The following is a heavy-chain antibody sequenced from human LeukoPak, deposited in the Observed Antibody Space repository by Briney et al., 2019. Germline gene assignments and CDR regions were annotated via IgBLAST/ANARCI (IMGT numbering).Heavy chain of an antibody. CDR2: IIPIFGTA. CDR1: GGTFSSYA. J-gene: IGHJ4*02. V-gene: IGHV1-69*01. D-gene: IGHD2/OR15-2a*01. CDR3: ASHPTVLHENFDY. Sequence: ASVKVSCKASGGTFSSYAISWVRQAPGQGVEWMGGIIPIFGTANYAQKFQGRVTITADESTSTAYMELSSLRSEDTAVYYCASHPTVLHENFDYWGQGTLVTVSS.